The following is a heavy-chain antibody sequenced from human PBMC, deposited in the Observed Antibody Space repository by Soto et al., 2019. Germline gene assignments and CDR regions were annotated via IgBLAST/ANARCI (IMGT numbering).Heavy chain of an antibody. Sequence: EVQLVESGGDLVQPGGSLRLSCAASGFTFSTHWMSWVRQAPGKGLEWVANINDDGSERNYADSVRGRFSVSRDNAKNSLFLQMNGLGVEDTALYYCAKDVRWGQGTQVTVSS. J-gene: IGHJ4*02. CDR2: INDDGSER. CDR1: GFTFSTHW. V-gene: IGHV3-7*05. CDR3: AKDVR.